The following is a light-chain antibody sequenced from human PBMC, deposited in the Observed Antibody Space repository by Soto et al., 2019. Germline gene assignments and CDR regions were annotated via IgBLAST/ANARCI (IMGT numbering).Light chain of an antibody. Sequence: IVLTESPATLSLSPGETATLSCKTSQGISRYLAWYQQRPGQAPSLLIYDASTRATGLPARFSGNGSRTDFTLTNARLEPEDFEVYYCQQRSNWHFGVGTRVQIK. CDR2: DAS. J-gene: IGKJ4*01. V-gene: IGKV3D-11*01. CDR3: QQRSNWH. CDR1: QGISRY.